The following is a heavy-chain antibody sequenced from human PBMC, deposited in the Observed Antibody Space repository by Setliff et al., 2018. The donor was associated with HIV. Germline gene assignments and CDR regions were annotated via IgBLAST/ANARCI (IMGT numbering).Heavy chain of an antibody. CDR3: ARGLYSSSWYGSYWFDP. D-gene: IGHD6-13*01. Sequence: SETLSLTCTVSGGSISSHYWSWIRQPPGKGLEWIGSIYYSGSTNYNPSLKSRVTISVDTSKNQFSLKLSSVTAADPAVYYCARGLYSSSWYGSYWFDPWGQGTLVTVSS. V-gene: IGHV4-59*11. CDR1: GGSISSHY. CDR2: IYYSGST. J-gene: IGHJ5*02.